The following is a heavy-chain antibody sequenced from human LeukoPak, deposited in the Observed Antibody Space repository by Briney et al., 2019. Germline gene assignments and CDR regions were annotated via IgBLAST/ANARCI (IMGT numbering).Heavy chain of an antibody. CDR2: INPSGGST. CDR1: GGTFSSYA. J-gene: IGHJ3*02. Sequence: ASVKVSCKASGGTFSSYAISWVRQAPGQGLEWMGIINPSGGSTSYAQKFQGRVTMTRDTSTSTVYMELSSLRSEDTAVYYCARDEEAVAATGGYAFDIWGQGTMVTVSS. D-gene: IGHD6-19*01. V-gene: IGHV1-46*01. CDR3: ARDEEAVAATGGYAFDI.